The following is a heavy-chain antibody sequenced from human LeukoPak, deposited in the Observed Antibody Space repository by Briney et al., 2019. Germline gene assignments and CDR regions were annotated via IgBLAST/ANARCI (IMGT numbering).Heavy chain of an antibody. D-gene: IGHD3-10*01. Sequence: GGSLRLSCAASGFTFSSYDMHWVCQATGKGLEWVSAIGTAGDTYYPGSVKGRFTISRENAKNSLYLQMNSLRAGDTAVYYCARSTVRGGDAFDIWGQGTMVTVSS. V-gene: IGHV3-13*01. J-gene: IGHJ3*02. CDR1: GFTFSSYD. CDR2: IGTAGDT. CDR3: ARSTVRGGDAFDI.